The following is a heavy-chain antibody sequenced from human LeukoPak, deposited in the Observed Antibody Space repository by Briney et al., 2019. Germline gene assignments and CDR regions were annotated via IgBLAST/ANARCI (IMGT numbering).Heavy chain of an antibody. J-gene: IGHJ6*02. D-gene: IGHD4-23*01. Sequence: ASVKVSCKASGYTFTSYDINWVRQATGQGLEWMGRMNPNSGNTGYAQKFQGRVTMTRNTSISTAYMELSSLRSEDTAVYYCAREGRDYGGNANYYYGMDVWGQGTTVTVSS. CDR2: MNPNSGNT. V-gene: IGHV1-8*01. CDR3: AREGRDYGGNANYYYGMDV. CDR1: GYTFTSYD.